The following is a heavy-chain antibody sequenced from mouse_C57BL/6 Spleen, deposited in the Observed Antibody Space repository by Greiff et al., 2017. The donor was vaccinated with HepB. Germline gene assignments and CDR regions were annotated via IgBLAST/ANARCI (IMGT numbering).Heavy chain of an antibody. J-gene: IGHJ4*01. CDR1: GYTFTSYG. D-gene: IGHD1-1*01. CDR3: ARSVNYGSRNYAMDY. CDR2: IYPRSGNT. V-gene: IGHV1-81*01. Sequence: VHLVESGAELARPGASVKLSCKASGYTFTSYGISWVKQRTGQGLEWIGEIYPRSGNTYYNEKFKGKATLTADKSSSTAYMELRSLTSEDSAVYFCARSVNYGSRNYAMDYWGQGTSVTVSS.